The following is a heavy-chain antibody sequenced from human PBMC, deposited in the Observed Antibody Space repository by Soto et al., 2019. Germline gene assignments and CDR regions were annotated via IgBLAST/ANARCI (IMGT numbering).Heavy chain of an antibody. D-gene: IGHD2-21*02. J-gene: IGHJ5*02. CDR2: VYHTGDT. CDR3: AREFVTAGGNNYFDP. Sequence: SETLSLTCGVSGGTVASSHWWSWVRQSPGRGLECIGNVYHTGDTNFNPSLQSRVTFSVDKSNNQFSLRLTSVTAADTTVYFCAREFVTAGGNNYFDPWGPGTLVTVSS. CDR1: GGTVASSHW. V-gene: IGHV4-4*02.